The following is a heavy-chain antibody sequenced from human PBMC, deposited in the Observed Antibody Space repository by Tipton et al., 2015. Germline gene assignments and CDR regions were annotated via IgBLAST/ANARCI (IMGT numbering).Heavy chain of an antibody. Sequence: TLSLTCNVSGDSISNSHNFWSWIRQSPGKGLEWIGSVVYRGGTYYSPLLKSRVTISIDAAQNHISLKMTSVTAADTAVYYCARYSGPFMPLDSWGQGTLVTVSS. V-gene: IGHV4-39*07. D-gene: IGHD1-26*01. CDR2: VVYRGGT. CDR1: GDSISNSHNF. J-gene: IGHJ4*02. CDR3: ARYSGPFMPLDS.